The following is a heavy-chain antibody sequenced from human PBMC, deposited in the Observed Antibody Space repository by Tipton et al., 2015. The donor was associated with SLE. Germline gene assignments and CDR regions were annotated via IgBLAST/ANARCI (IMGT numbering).Heavy chain of an antibody. CDR3: ARDRNPIYYYYGMDV. CDR2: IDQSGST. V-gene: IGHV4-34*10. J-gene: IGHJ6*02. Sequence: TLSLTCAVSGGSFSDDKWSWVRQPPGKGLEWLGEIDQSGSTNYSPPLKSRITMSLDTSKNQFSLKLTSVTAADTAVYYCARDRNPIYYYYGMDVWGRGTTVTVSS. CDR1: GGSFSDDK. D-gene: IGHD1-14*01.